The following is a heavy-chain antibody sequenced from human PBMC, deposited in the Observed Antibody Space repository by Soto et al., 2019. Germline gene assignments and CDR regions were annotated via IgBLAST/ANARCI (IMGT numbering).Heavy chain of an antibody. Sequence: PXATLALTCSFCGGSVNRLYYWSWIRQPPGKGLEWLGYIYHTGSTNYQPSLKSRVTISLDTSKNQFSLNLNSVTAADTAVYYCARWGVAMDVWGQGTTVTVSS. CDR3: ARWGVAMDV. J-gene: IGHJ6*02. D-gene: IGHD3-16*01. CDR1: GGSVNRLYY. CDR2: IYHTGST. V-gene: IGHV4-59*02.